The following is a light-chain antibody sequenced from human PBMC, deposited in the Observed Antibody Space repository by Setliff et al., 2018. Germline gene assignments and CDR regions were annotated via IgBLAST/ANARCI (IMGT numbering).Light chain of an antibody. V-gene: IGLV2-8*01. CDR2: DVD. Sequence: QSALGQPPSASGSPGQSVTISCTGTSSDIGDYNYVSWYQHHPGKAPKLLIYDVDKRPSGVPDRFSGSKSGNTAYLTVSGLQADDEADYYCGAYAGSSKKIFGTGTKVTVL. CDR3: GAYAGSSKKI. J-gene: IGLJ1*01. CDR1: SSDIGDYNY.